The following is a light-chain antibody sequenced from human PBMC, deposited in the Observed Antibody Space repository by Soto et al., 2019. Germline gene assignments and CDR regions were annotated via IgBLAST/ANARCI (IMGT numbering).Light chain of an antibody. CDR3: QKYNTATWK. V-gene: IGKV1-27*01. Sequence: DIQMTQSPPSLSASVGDRVTITCRASQGIEGFLAWYQQKPGTAPKLLVYGTSTLQVGVPSRFSGSGWGTDFTLTISSVQPEDVATYYCQKYNTATWKFGQGTKVDIX. CDR2: GTS. J-gene: IGKJ1*01. CDR1: QGIEGF.